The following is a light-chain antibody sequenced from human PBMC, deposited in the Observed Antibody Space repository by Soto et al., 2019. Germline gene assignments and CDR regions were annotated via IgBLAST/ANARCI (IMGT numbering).Light chain of an antibody. J-gene: IGKJ1*01. CDR2: KAS. V-gene: IGKV1-5*03. CDR3: QQYNSYSWT. CDR1: QSISSW. Sequence: DIQMTQSPSTLSASVGDIVTINFRASQSISSWLAWYQQKPGKAPKLLIYKASSLESGVPPRFSGSESGTEFTLTISSLQPDDVATYYCQQYNSYSWTFGQGTKVDIK.